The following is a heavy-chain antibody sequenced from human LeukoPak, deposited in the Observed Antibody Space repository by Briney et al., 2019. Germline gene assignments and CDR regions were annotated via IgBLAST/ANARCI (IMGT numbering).Heavy chain of an antibody. CDR3: AKHCGSSWVLPCFDY. J-gene: IGHJ4*02. CDR1: GFTFDDYA. Sequence: GRSLGLSWAASGFTFDDYAMHWVRQAPGKGLEWVSGISWNSGSIGYADSVKGRFTISRDNAKNSLYLQMNSLRTEDMALYYCAKHCGSSWVLPCFDYWGQGTLVTVSS. CDR2: ISWNSGSI. V-gene: IGHV3-9*03. D-gene: IGHD6-13*01.